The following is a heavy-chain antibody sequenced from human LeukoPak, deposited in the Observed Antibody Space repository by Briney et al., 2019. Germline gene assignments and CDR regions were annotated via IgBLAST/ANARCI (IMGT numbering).Heavy chain of an antibody. CDR1: GFTFSDYY. CDR2: ISSSGSTI. CDR3: ARESGEEMATITASAFDI. J-gene: IGHJ3*02. Sequence: GGSLRLSCAASGFTFSDYYMSWIRQAPGQGLEWVSYISSSGSTIYYADSVKGRFTISRDNAKNSLYLQMNSRRAEDTAVYYCARESGEEMATITASAFDIWGQGTMVTVSS. V-gene: IGHV3-11*01. D-gene: IGHD5-24*01.